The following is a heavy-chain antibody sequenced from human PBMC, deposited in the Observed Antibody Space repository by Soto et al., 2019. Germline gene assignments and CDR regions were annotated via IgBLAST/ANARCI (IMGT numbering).Heavy chain of an antibody. Sequence: EVQLLESGGGLIQPGGSLRLSCVASGFTVSSNYMSWVRQAPGKGLEWVSVIYSGGSTYYADSVKGRFTISRDNSKNTLYLQMNSLRAEDTAVYYCARDLRTYDFWSGSPTYGMDVWGQGTTVTVSS. D-gene: IGHD3-3*01. CDR1: GFTVSSNY. CDR3: ARDLRTYDFWSGSPTYGMDV. CDR2: IYSGGST. J-gene: IGHJ6*02. V-gene: IGHV3-53*01.